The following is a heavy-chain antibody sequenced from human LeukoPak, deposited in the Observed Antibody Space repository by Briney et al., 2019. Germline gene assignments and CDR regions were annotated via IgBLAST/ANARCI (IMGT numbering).Heavy chain of an antibody. CDR3: ARSQGRTSIVVVITTVHGDAFDI. CDR2: INPSGGST. J-gene: IGHJ3*02. CDR1: GYTFTGYY. D-gene: IGHD3-22*01. Sequence: GASVRVSCKASGYTFTGYYMHWVRQAPGQGLEWMGIINPSGGSTSYAQKFQGRVTMTRDTSTSTVYMELSSLRSEDTAVYYCARSQGRTSIVVVITTVHGDAFDIWGQGTMVTVSS. V-gene: IGHV1-46*01.